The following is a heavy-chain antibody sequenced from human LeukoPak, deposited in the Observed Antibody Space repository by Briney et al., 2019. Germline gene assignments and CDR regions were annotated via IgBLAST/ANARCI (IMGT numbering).Heavy chain of an antibody. J-gene: IGHJ4*02. CDR2: TYYRSKWYN. CDR1: GDSVPSNSAA. V-gene: IGHV6-1*01. D-gene: IGHD6-19*01. Sequence: SQTLSLTCAISGDSVPSNSAAWNWTRQSPSRCLGWLGRTYYRSKWYNDYAVSVKSRITINPDTSKNQFSLQLNSVTPEDTAVYYCARAGWLARGGDFDYWGQGTLVTVSS. CDR3: ARAGWLARGGDFDY.